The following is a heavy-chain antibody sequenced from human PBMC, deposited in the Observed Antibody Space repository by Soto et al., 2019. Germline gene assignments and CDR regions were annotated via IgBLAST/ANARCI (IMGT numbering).Heavy chain of an antibody. D-gene: IGHD3-10*01. V-gene: IGHV3-7*03. Sequence: EVQLVESGGGLVQPGGSLRLSCAATGFTFTTYYMTWDRQATGTGLEWVASIKKDGSEHYYVDSVKGRFTISRDNAKNSLYLQMNSLRAGDTALYYCSRENWFQDFGGQGTLVTVSS. CDR3: SRENWFQDF. CDR1: GFTFTTYY. J-gene: IGHJ4*02. CDR2: IKKDGSEH.